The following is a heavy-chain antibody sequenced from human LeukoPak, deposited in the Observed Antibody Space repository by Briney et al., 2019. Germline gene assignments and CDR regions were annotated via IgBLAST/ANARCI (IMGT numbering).Heavy chain of an antibody. V-gene: IGHV3-20*04. CDR1: GFTFDDYG. CDR2: INWNGGST. CDR3: ARDYIAETYYYDSSGAFDI. J-gene: IGHJ3*02. Sequence: GGSLRLSCAASGFTFDDYGMSWVRQAPGKGLEWVSGINWNGGSTGYADSVKGRFTISRDNAKNSLYLQMNSLRAEDTALYYCARDYIAETYYYDSSGAFDIWGQGTMVTVFS. D-gene: IGHD3-22*01.